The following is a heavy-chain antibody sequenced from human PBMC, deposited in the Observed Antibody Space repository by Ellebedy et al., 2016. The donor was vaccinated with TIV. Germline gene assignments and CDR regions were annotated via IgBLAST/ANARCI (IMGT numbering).Heavy chain of an antibody. CDR3: AKDLVEDTAMVGFDY. D-gene: IGHD5-18*01. CDR1: GFTFDDYA. J-gene: IGHJ4*02. V-gene: IGHV3-9*01. Sequence: GGSLRLSXAASGFTFDDYAMHWVRQAPGKGLEWVSGISWNSGSIGYADSVKGRFTISRDNAKNSLYLQMNSLRAEDTALYYCAKDLVEDTAMVGFDYWGQGTLVTVSS. CDR2: ISWNSGSI.